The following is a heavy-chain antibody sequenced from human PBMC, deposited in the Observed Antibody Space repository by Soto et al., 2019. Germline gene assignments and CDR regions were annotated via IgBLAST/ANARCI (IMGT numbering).Heavy chain of an antibody. V-gene: IGHV1-8*01. CDR3: AGDPDSHYNDSHASSYP. Sequence: ASVKVSCKASGYTFTSYDINWVRQATGQGLEWMGWMDPNSANTGYAQKFQGRVTMTRNTSISTAYMELSSLRSEDTAVYYCAGDPDSHYNDSHASSYPWGQGTLVTVSS. CDR1: GYTFTSYD. D-gene: IGHD4-4*01. CDR2: MDPNSANT. J-gene: IGHJ5*02.